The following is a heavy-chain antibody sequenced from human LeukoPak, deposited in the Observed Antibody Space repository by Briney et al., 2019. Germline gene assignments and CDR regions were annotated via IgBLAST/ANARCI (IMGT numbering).Heavy chain of an antibody. CDR1: GGSISSNF. Sequence: SETLSLTCTASGGSISSNFWSWIRQPPGKGLEYIGYIYNSGTTNYNPSPKSRVTISVDNSKNHFSLKQRSVTAADTAVYYCARDFVKRGPWGQGTLVTVCS. J-gene: IGHJ5*02. V-gene: IGHV4-4*08. CDR2: IYNSGTT. CDR3: ARDFVKRGP.